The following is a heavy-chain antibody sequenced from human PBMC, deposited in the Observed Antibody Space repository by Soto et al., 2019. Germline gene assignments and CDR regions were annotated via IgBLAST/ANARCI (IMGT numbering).Heavy chain of an antibody. D-gene: IGHD3-10*01. CDR3: TTGLGWVGFGMDV. J-gene: IGHJ6*02. Sequence: GGSLRLSCAASGFTFSNAWMNWVRQAPGKGLEWVGRIKSKTDGGTTDYAAPVKGRFTISRDDSKNTLYLQMNSLKTEDIAVYYCTTGLGWVGFGMDVWGQGTTVTVSS. CDR1: GFTFSNAW. CDR2: IKSKTDGGTT. V-gene: IGHV3-15*07.